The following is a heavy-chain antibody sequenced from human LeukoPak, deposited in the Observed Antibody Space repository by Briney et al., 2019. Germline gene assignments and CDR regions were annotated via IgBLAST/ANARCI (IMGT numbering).Heavy chain of an antibody. CDR1: GFTFSSYW. CDR2: IKQDGSEK. J-gene: IGHJ6*03. D-gene: IGHD3-10*01. V-gene: IGHV3-7*01. Sequence: GGSLRLSCAASGFTFSSYWMSWVRQAPGKGLEWVANIKQDGSEKYYVDSVKGRFTISRDNAKNSLYLQMNSLRAEDTAVYYCARDLFFTQGRGYYYYMDVWGKGTTVTVSS. CDR3: ARDLFFTQGRGYYYYMDV.